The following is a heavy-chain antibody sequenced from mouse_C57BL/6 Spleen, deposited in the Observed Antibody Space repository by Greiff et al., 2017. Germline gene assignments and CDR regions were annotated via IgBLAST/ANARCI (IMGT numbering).Heavy chain of an antibody. CDR2: INPYNGGT. V-gene: IGHV1-19*01. CDR1: GYTFTDYY. CDR3: ARGTVVAIYYFDY. Sequence: VHVKQSGPVLVKPGASVKMSCKASGYTFTDYYMNWVKQSHGKSLEWIGVINPYNGGTSYNQKFKGKATLTVDKSSSTAYMELNSLTSEDSAVYYCARGTVVAIYYFDYWGQGTTLTVSS. J-gene: IGHJ2*01. D-gene: IGHD1-1*01.